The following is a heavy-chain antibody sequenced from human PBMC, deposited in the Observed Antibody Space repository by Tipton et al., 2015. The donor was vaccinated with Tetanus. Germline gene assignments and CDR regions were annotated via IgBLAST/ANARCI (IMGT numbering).Heavy chain of an antibody. D-gene: IGHD2-8*01. Sequence: GLVKPSETLSLTCTVSGTSISRSGHYWSWIRQPPGKALEWIGDIFYSGNSISNPSFRSRVTMSVDTSRTLFSLTLIAVTAADTAVYFCARGLIDDFLGSRIYFDSWGPGTLVTVSS. CDR2: IFYSGNS. CDR1: GTSISRSGHY. CDR3: ARGLIDDFLGSRIYFDS. J-gene: IGHJ4*02. V-gene: IGHV4-61*08.